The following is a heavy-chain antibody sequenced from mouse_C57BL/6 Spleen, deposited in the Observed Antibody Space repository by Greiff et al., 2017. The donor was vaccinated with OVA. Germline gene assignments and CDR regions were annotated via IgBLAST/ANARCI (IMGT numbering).Heavy chain of an antibody. CDR2: IYPGSGNT. Sequence: VQLVESGAELVRPGASVKLSCKASGYTFTDYYINWVKQRPGQGLEWIARIYPGSGNTYYNEKFKGKATLTAEKSSSTAYMQLSSLTSEDSAVYFCARNYDYDSWYFDVWGTGTTVTVSS. V-gene: IGHV1-76*01. J-gene: IGHJ1*03. CDR3: ARNYDYDSWYFDV. CDR1: GYTFTDYY. D-gene: IGHD2-4*01.